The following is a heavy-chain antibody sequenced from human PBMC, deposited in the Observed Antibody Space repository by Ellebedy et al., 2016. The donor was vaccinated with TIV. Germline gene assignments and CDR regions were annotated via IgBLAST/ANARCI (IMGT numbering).Heavy chain of an antibody. V-gene: IGHV4-59*01. CDR1: GGSIRNYY. J-gene: IGHJ4*02. D-gene: IGHD3-10*01. Sequence: MPSETLSLTCTVSGGSIRNYYWSWIRQPPGKGLEYIGYIHYSGSTNYNPSLRSRVTISVDTSKNQFSLKVTSVTAADTAMYYCARNYGSGSQALDYWGQGTLVTVSS. CDR2: IHYSGST. CDR3: ARNYGSGSQALDY.